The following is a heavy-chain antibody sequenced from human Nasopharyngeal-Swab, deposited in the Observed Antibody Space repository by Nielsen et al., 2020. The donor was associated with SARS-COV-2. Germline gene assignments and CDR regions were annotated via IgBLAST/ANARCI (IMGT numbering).Heavy chain of an antibody. J-gene: IGHJ4*02. CDR1: GYTFTSYA. D-gene: IGHD3-10*01. Sequence: ASVKVSCKASGYTFTSYAMHWVRQAPGQRLEWMGWINAGNGNTKYSQKFQGRVTITRDTSASTAYMVLSSLRSEDTAVYYCAREFKTYYYGSGSSHFDYWGQGTLVTVSS. CDR3: AREFKTYYYGSGSSHFDY. V-gene: IGHV1-3*01. CDR2: INAGNGNT.